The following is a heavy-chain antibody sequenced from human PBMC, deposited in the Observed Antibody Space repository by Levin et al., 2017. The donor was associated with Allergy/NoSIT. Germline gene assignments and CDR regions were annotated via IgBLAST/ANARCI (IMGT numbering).Heavy chain of an antibody. CDR1: GDSISSSSYY. CDR2: IYYSGST. J-gene: IGHJ4*02. V-gene: IGHV4-39*07. CDR3: ARDGHDSSGYLCGYDY. D-gene: IGHD3-22*01. Sequence: PSETLSLTCTVSGDSISSSSYYWGWIRQPPGKGLEWIGSIYYSGSTYYNPSLKSRVTISVDTSKNQFSLKLSSVTAADTAVYYCARDGHDSSGYLCGYDYWGQGTLVTVSS.